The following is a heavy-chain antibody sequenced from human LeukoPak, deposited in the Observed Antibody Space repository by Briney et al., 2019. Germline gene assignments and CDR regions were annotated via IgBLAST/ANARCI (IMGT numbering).Heavy chain of an antibody. V-gene: IGHV3-66*02. CDR2: IYSSGST. CDR1: GFTVSSNY. J-gene: IGHJ6*03. CDR3: ASDYMDV. Sequence: PGGSLRLSRAASGFTVSSNYMSWVRQAPGKGLEWVSVIYSSGSTYYADSVKGRFTISRDNSKNTLYLQMNSLRAEDTAVYYCASDYMDVWGKGTTVTVSS.